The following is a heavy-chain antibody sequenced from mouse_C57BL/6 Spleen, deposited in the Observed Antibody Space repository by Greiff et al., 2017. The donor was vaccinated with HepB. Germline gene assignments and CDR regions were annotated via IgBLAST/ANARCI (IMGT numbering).Heavy chain of an antibody. CDR3: ARSYYYGSSYEDAMDY. D-gene: IGHD1-1*01. J-gene: IGHJ4*01. CDR1: GFSLSTSGMG. Sequence: QVTLKESGPGILQSSQTLSLTCSFSGFSLSTSGMGVSWIRQPSGKGLEWLAHIYWDDDKRYNPSLKSRLTISKDTSRNQVFLKITSVDTADTATYYCARSYYYGSSYEDAMDYWGQGTSVTVSS. CDR2: IYWDDDK. V-gene: IGHV8-12*01.